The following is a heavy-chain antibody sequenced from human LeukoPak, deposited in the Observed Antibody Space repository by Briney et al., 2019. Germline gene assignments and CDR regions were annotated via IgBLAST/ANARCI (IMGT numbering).Heavy chain of an antibody. CDR3: ARRAITMIVVVIPWGAFDI. CDR2: IYTSGST. D-gene: IGHD3-22*01. CDR1: GGSISSGSYY. J-gene: IGHJ3*02. Sequence: PSQTLSLTRTVSGGSISSGSYYWSWIRQPAGKGLEWIGRIYTSGSTNYNPSLKSRVTISVDTSKNQFSLKLSSVTAADTAVYYCARRAITMIVVVIPWGAFDIWGQGTMVTVSS. V-gene: IGHV4-61*02.